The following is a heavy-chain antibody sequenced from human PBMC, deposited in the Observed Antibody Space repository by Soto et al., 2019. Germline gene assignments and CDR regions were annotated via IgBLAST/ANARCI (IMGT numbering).Heavy chain of an antibody. CDR2: ISYDGSNK. V-gene: IGHV3-30*18. CDR1: GFTFSSYG. CDR3: AKDRGQQLVHSPPDY. D-gene: IGHD6-13*01. J-gene: IGHJ4*02. Sequence: QVQLVESGGGVVQTGRSLRLSCAASGFTFSSYGMHWVRQAPGKGLEWVAVISYDGSNKYYADSVKGRFTISRDNSKNTLYLQMNSLRAEDTAVYYCAKDRGQQLVHSPPDYWGQGTLVTVSS.